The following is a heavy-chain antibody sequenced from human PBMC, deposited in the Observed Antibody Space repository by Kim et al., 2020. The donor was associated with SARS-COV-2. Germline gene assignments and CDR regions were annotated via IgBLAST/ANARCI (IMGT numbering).Heavy chain of an antibody. J-gene: IGHJ6*02. Sequence: SQTLSLTCAISGDSVSSNSAAWNWIRQSPSRGLEWLGRTYYRSKWYNDYAVSVKSRITINPDTSKNQFSLQLNSVTPEDTAVYYCARDLEWLRSPYYYYYYGMDVWGQGTTVTVSS. D-gene: IGHD5-12*01. V-gene: IGHV6-1*01. CDR2: TYYRSKWYN. CDR1: GDSVSSNSAA. CDR3: ARDLEWLRSPYYYYYYGMDV.